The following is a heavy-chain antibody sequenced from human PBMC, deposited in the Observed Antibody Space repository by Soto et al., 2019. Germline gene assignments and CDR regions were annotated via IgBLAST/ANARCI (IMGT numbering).Heavy chain of an antibody. CDR3: ARVSVDVPE. J-gene: IGHJ4*02. CDR2: IDPKSGGT. D-gene: IGHD5-12*01. V-gene: IGHV1-2*02. Sequence: QLVQSGAEVKKPGASVRVSCKTSGPTFIAYYIHWVRQAPGQGLEWMGWIDPKSGGTTYEQKFLGRVTMARDTSINTAYMDLNRLDSDDTALYYCARVSVDVPEWGQGTLITVSS. CDR1: GPTFIAYY.